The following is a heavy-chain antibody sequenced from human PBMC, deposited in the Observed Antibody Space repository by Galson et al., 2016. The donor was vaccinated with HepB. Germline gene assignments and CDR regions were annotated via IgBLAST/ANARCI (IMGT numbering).Heavy chain of an antibody. CDR2: IIPAFNIP. Sequence: SVKVSCKASGGTFNNYTISWVRQAPGQGLEWMGGIIPAFNIPKNAQKFQDRVAISADESTSTVYMELSSLRSEDTAVYSCAGSDCSSSGCYTQNPPAYNFHYHFFYMDVWGTGTTVTVSS. CDR1: GGTFNNYT. V-gene: IGHV1-69*13. CDR3: AGSDCSSSGCYTQNPPAYNFHYHFFYMDV. J-gene: IGHJ6*03. D-gene: IGHD2-2*02.